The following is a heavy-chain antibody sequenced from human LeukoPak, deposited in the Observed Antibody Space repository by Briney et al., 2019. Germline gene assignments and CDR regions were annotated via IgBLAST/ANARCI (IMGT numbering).Heavy chain of an antibody. CDR3: AKGLWLQH. CDR1: GFTFDDYA. D-gene: IGHD2-21*01. J-gene: IGHJ1*01. V-gene: IGHV3-23*01. CDR2: ISGSGGST. Sequence: GGSLRLSCAASGFTFDDYAMHWVRQAPGKGLEWVSAISGSGGSTYYADSVKGRFTISRDNSRNTLYLQMNSLRAEDTAVYYCAKGLWLQHWGQGTLVTVSS.